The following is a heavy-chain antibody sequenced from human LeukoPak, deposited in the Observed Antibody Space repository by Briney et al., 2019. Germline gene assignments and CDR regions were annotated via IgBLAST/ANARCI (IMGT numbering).Heavy chain of an antibody. CDR1: GDSVSSNNAA. Sequence: SQTLSLTCAISGDSVSSNNAAWNWIRQSPSRGLEWLGRAYYRSKWFHDYALSVRSRLTINPDTSRNHLSLQLNSVTPEDTAVNYCVRDTSELPGRNWGGDYYGVDVWGQGTTVTVSS. D-gene: IGHD1-1*01. J-gene: IGHJ6*02. V-gene: IGHV6-1*01. CDR3: VRDTSELPGRNWGGDYYGVDV. CDR2: AYYRSKWFH.